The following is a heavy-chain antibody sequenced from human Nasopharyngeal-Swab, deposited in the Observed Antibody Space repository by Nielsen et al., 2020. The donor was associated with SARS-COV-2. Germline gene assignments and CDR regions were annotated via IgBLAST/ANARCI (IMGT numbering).Heavy chain of an antibody. CDR2: ITSSGEKT. D-gene: IGHD1-1*01. Sequence: GESLKISCAASGITFNNYAMSWVRQAPGKGLEWVSSITSSGEKTDYADSVKGRFTISRDNSKNTLYLQMSSLGAEDTAVYYCAKDRRVEPTRWYFDYWGQGTLVTVSS. J-gene: IGHJ4*02. CDR1: GITFNNYA. CDR3: AKDRRVEPTRWYFDY. V-gene: IGHV3-23*01.